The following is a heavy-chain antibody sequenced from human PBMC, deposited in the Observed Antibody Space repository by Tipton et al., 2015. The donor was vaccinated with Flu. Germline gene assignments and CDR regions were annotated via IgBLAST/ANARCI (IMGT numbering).Heavy chain of an antibody. Sequence: LRLSCTVFGGSISSGNYYWTWIRQPAGKGLEWIGRIYTRGSTNYNPSLKSRVTMSVDTSKNQFSLKLSSVTAADTAVYYCARGGAGITMVRGATYYYYYMDVWGKGTTVTVSS. J-gene: IGHJ6*03. CDR2: IYTRGST. CDR1: GGSISSGNYY. V-gene: IGHV4-61*02. CDR3: ARGGAGITMVRGATYYYYYMDV. D-gene: IGHD3-10*01.